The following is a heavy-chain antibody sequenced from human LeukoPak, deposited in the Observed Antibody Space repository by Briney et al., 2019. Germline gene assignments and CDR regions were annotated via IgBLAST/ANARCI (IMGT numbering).Heavy chain of an antibody. D-gene: IGHD1-26*01. V-gene: IGHV1-2*02. CDR1: GYTFSGYY. J-gene: IGHJ4*02. Sequence: ASVKVSCKASGYTFSGYYLHWVRQAPGQGLERMGWINPNTGGTNYAQKFQGRVTMTRDTSISTAYMELSRVRSDDTAMYYCARGDIMGVTDYRYFDFWGQGTLVTVSS. CDR3: ARGDIMGVTDYRYFDF. CDR2: INPNTGGT.